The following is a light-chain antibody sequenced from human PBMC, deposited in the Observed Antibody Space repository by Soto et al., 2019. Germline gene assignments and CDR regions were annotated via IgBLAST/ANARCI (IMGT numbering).Light chain of an antibody. CDR1: SSNIGRNN. J-gene: IGLJ2*01. CDR2: NND. Sequence: QAVVTQPPSVSGTPGQRVTILCSGSSSNIGRNNVNWYLQVPGTAPKLVIYNNDQRPSGVPDRFLGSKSGTSASLAISGLQSEDEADFYCASWDDRLSGPIFGGGTKLT. V-gene: IGLV1-44*01. CDR3: ASWDDRLSGPI.